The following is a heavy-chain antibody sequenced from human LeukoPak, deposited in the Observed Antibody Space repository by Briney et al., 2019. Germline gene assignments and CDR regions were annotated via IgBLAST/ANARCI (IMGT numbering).Heavy chain of an antibody. CDR2: ISSSSSYI. CDR3: AREGVPIRVSGYDHPYYFDY. J-gene: IGHJ4*02. D-gene: IGHD5-12*01. Sequence: GGSLRLSCAASGFTFSSYSMIWVRQAPGKGLAWVSSISSSSSYIYYADSVKGRFTISRDNAKNSLYLQMNSLRAEDTAVYYCAREGVPIRVSGYDHPYYFDYWGQGTLVTVSS. CDR1: GFTFSSYS. V-gene: IGHV3-21*01.